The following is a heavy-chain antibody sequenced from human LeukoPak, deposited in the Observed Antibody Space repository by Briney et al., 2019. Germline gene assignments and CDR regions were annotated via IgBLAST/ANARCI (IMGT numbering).Heavy chain of an antibody. J-gene: IGHJ3*02. D-gene: IGHD3-9*01. CDR2: ISYDGSNK. Sequence: PGGSLRLSCAASGFTFSSYAMHWVRQAPGKGLEWVAVISYDGSNKYYADSVKGRFTISRDNSKNTLYLQMNSLRAEDTAVYYCARDPIPPNYDTDAFDIWGQGTMVTVSS. V-gene: IGHV3-30-3*01. CDR1: GFTFSSYA. CDR3: ARDPIPPNYDTDAFDI.